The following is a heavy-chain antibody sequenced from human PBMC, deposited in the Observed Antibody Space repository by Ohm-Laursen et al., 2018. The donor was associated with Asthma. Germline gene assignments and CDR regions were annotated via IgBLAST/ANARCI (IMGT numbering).Heavy chain of an antibody. J-gene: IGHJ6*02. CDR2: ISGSGGTT. CDR1: GFTFSSYA. CDR3: AKVGLTYYNAMDV. Sequence: SLRLSCAASGFTFSSYAMSWVRQAPGKGLERVSAISGSGGTTYYADSVKGRFTTSRDNSKSTMYLQMNSLRAEDTAVYYCAKVGLTYYNAMDVWGQGTTVTVSS. D-gene: IGHD4/OR15-4a*01. V-gene: IGHV3-23*01.